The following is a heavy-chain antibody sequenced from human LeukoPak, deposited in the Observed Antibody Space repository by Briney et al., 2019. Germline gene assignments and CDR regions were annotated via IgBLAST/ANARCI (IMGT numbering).Heavy chain of an antibody. CDR3: ARGDIVASHDSYFDY. J-gene: IGHJ4*02. V-gene: IGHV1-69*01. Sequence: GSSVEVSCRASGGTFSSYAISWVGPAAGQGLEWMGGIIPTLGTANYAQKFQGRVTITAGESTSTTYIELSSLRSEDTAVYYCARGDIVASHDSYFDYWGQGTLVTVSS. CDR1: GGTFSSYA. CDR2: IIPTLGTA. D-gene: IGHD5-12*01.